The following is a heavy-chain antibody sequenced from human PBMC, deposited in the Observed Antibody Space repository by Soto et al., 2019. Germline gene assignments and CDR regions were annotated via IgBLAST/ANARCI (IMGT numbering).Heavy chain of an antibody. Sequence: QVQLQESGPGLVKPSQTLSLMCTVSGAPISGGDYHWSLIRQPPGKGLEWIGYIFPSGATHYHSSLGSRITMSVETSKSHFSLKLTSVTAADTAVYFCARGSAAKRYFDLWGRGTLVTVSS. V-gene: IGHV4-30-4*01. CDR3: ARGSAAKRYFDL. CDR1: GAPISGGDYH. CDR2: IFPSGAT. D-gene: IGHD5-18*01. J-gene: IGHJ2*01.